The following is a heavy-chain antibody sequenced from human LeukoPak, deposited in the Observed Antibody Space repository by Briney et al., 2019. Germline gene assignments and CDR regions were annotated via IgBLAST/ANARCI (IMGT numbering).Heavy chain of an antibody. J-gene: IGHJ6*03. V-gene: IGHV1-8*01. Sequence: ASVKVSCKASGYTFTSYDINWVRQATGQGLEWMGWMNPNSGNTGYAQKFQGRVTMTRNTSISTAYMELSSPRSEDTAVYYCARGWGAARKDYYYYMDVWGKGTTVTVSS. CDR2: MNPNSGNT. CDR3: ARGWGAARKDYYYYMDV. D-gene: IGHD6-6*01. CDR1: GYTFTSYD.